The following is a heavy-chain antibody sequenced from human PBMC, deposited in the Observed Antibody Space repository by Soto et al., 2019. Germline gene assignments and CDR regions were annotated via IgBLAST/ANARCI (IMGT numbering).Heavy chain of an antibody. CDR2: TYYLGYP. J-gene: IGHJ3*02. D-gene: IGHD6-6*01. CDR3: ARLSLSASSEGDAFDI. V-gene: IGHV4-59*08. Sequence: SETLSLTCAVSAGSISSKYWSWIRQPPGKGLVWLGHTYYLGYPNYNPSLKSRLTISVDTSKTQFSRKLSSVTAAETAVYYCARLSLSASSEGDAFDIWGQGIMVTVSS. CDR1: AGSISSKY.